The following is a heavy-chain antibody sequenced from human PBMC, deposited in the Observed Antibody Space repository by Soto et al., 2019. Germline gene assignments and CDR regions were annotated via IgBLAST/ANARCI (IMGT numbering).Heavy chain of an antibody. CDR1: GYTFTSYD. Sequence: ASVKVSCKASGYTFTSYDINWVRQATGQGLEWMGWMNPNSGNTGYAQKFQGRVTMTRNTSISTAYMELSSLRSEDTAVYYCAVSQSYDFWSGYLNWFDPWGQGTLVTVSS. CDR3: AVSQSYDFWSGYLNWFDP. J-gene: IGHJ5*02. CDR2: MNPNSGNT. V-gene: IGHV1-8*01. D-gene: IGHD3-3*01.